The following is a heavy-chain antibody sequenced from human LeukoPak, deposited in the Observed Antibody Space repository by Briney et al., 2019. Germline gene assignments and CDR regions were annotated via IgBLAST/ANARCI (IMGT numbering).Heavy chain of an antibody. CDR1: GFTFSSYS. CDR2: IKTKTDDETT. V-gene: IGHV3-15*01. CDR3: AKDQYSSGWYFDY. J-gene: IGHJ4*02. D-gene: IGHD6-19*01. Sequence: GGSLRLSCAASGFTFSSYSMSWVRQAPGKGLEWVGRIKTKTDDETTDYAAPVKGRFTILRDDAKNTLYLQMNSLRVEDTAIYYCAKDQYSSGWYFDYWGQGTLVTVSS.